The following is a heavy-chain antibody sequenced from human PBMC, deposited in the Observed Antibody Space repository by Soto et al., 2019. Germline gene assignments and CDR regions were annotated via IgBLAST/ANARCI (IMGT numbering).Heavy chain of an antibody. CDR1: GGSISSYY. V-gene: IGHV4-59*08. CDR3: AGSKDPHYYYMDV. J-gene: IGHJ6*03. Sequence: PSETLSLTCTVSGGSISSYYWSWIRQPPGKGLEWIGYIYYSGSTNYNPSLKSRVTISVDTSKNQFSLKLSSVTAAYTAVYYCAGSKDPHYYYMDVWGKGTTVTVSS. CDR2: IYYSGST.